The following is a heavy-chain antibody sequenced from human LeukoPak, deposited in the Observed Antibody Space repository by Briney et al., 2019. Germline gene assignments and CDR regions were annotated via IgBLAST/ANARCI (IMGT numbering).Heavy chain of an antibody. CDR2: ISGSGGST. CDR1: GFTFSSYA. J-gene: IGHJ4*02. CDR3: ASKGYYSDLYYFDY. Sequence: GGSLRLSCAASGFTFSSYAMSWVRQAPGKGLEWVSAISGSGGSTYHADSVKGRFTISRDNSKNTLYLQMNSLRAEDTAVYYCASKGYYSDLYYFDYWGQGTLVTVSS. D-gene: IGHD4-11*01. V-gene: IGHV3-23*01.